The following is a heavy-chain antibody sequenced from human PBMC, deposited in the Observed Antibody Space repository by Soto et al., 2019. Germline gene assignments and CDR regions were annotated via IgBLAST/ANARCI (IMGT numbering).Heavy chain of an antibody. J-gene: IGHJ6*02. D-gene: IGHD3-22*01. CDR2: IYYSGST. CDR1: GGSISSGDYY. Sequence: SETLSLTCTVSGGSISSGDYYWSWIRQPPGKGLEWIGYIYYSGSTYYNPSLKSRVTISVDTSKNQFSLKLSSVTAADTAVYYCAREAPDSSGYYWGSYYYGMDVWGQGTTVTVSS. CDR3: AREAPDSSGYYWGSYYYGMDV. V-gene: IGHV4-30-4*01.